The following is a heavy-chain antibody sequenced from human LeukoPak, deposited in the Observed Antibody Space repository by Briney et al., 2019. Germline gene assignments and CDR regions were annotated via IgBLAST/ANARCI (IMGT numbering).Heavy chain of an antibody. CDR2: INPSGGST. CDR1: GYTFTSYY. CDR3: ARLCGIAVADR. V-gene: IGHV1-46*01. D-gene: IGHD6-19*01. Sequence: GASVKVSCKASGYTFTSYYMHWVRQAPGQGLEWMGIINPSGGSTSYAQKFQGRVTMTTDTSTSTAYMELRSLRSDDTAVYYCARLCGIAVADRWGQGTLVTVSS. J-gene: IGHJ5*02.